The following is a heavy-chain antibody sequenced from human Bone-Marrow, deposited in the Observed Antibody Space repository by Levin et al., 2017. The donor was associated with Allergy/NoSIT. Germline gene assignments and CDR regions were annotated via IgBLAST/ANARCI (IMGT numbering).Heavy chain of an antibody. CDR3: ARGANWGYWYFDL. J-gene: IGHJ2*01. CDR1: GGSISSYY. V-gene: IGHV4-59*01. CDR2: IFYSGST. Sequence: PSETLSLTCTVSGGSISSYYWSWIRQPPGKGLEWIAYIFYSGSTNYNPSLKSRVTISVETSKNQFSLKLSSVTAADTAVYYCARGANWGYWYFDLWGRGTLFTVSS. D-gene: IGHD7-27*01.